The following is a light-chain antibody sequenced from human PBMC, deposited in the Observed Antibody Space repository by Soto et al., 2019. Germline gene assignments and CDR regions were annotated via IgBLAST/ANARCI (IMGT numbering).Light chain of an antibody. J-gene: IGKJ4*01. CDR2: DVS. CDR3: QQSGT. CDR1: HSVSTY. Sequence: EFVLTQSPATRSLSPGERATLSCRASHSVSTYLAWYQQKPGEAPRLLIYDVSNRATGIPARFSGSGAGTDFTPTLSSLEPEDFAVYYCQQSGTFGGGTKVDIK. V-gene: IGKV3-11*01.